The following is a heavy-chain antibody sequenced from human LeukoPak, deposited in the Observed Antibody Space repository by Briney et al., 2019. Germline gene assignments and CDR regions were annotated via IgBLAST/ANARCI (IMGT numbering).Heavy chain of an antibody. D-gene: IGHD4-17*01. Sequence: PGGSLRLSCAASGFTFNTYDMHWVRQAPGKSLEWGSRIVTPGHSYTADSVKGRFIVSREDPRNSLYLQMNSLRAGDTAVYFCARANAYGILDFWGQGTLVIVSS. CDR3: ARANAYGILDF. J-gene: IGHJ4*02. CDR2: IVTPGHS. CDR1: GFTFNTYD. V-gene: IGHV3-13*01.